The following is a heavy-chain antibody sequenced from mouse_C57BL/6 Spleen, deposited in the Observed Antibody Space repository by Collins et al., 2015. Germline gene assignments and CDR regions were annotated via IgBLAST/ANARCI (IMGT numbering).Heavy chain of an antibody. Sequence: DVQLQESGPGLVKPSQSLSLTCTVTGYSITSDYAWNWIRQFPGNKLEWMGYISYSGSTSYNPSLKSRISITRDTSKNQFFLQLNSVTTEDTATYYCAYGSSYYFDYWGQGTTLTVSS. CDR3: AYGSSYYFDY. D-gene: IGHD1-1*01. CDR2: ISYSGST. CDR1: GYSITSDYA. J-gene: IGHJ2*01. V-gene: IGHV3-2*02.